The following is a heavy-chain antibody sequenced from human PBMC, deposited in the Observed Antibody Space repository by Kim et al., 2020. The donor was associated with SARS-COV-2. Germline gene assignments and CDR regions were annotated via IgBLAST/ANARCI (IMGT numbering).Heavy chain of an antibody. J-gene: IGHJ4*02. D-gene: IGHD3-22*01. CDR2: ISAYNGNT. V-gene: IGHV1-18*01. CDR3: ARADRDPWYYDSSGYSGY. Sequence: ASVKVSCKASGYTFTSYGISWVRQAPGQGLEWMGWISAYNGNTNYAQKLQGRVTMTTDTSTSTAYMELRSLRSDDTAVYYCARADRDPWYYDSSGYSGYWGQGTLVTVSS. CDR1: GYTFTSYG.